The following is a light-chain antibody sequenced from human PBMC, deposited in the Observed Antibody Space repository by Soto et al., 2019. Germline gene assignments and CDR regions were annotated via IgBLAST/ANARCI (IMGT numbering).Light chain of an antibody. CDR2: AAS. CDR1: QDVDSS. V-gene: IGKV1-9*01. CDR3: QQVHDYPLT. Sequence: ILLTQSPSSLSASVGDRVTITCRATQDVDSSFAWYQQKPGKAPKLLIYAASNLQSGVPSRFSGSGSGTDFTLTISSLQPEDFATYYCQQVHDYPLTFGQGTRLE. J-gene: IGKJ5*01.